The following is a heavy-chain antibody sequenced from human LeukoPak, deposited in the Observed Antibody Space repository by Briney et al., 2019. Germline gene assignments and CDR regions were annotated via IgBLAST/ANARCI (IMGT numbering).Heavy chain of an antibody. CDR1: GGSISSSSYY. V-gene: IGHV4-39*07. D-gene: IGHD2-2*02. Sequence: SETLSLTCTVSGGSISSSSYYWGWIRQPPGKGLEWIGSIYYSGSTYYNPSLKSRVTISVDTSKNQFSLKLSSVTAADTAVYYCARAGQAIVVVPAAINYYYYMDVWGKGTTVTVSS. CDR3: ARAGQAIVVVPAAINYYYYMDV. CDR2: IYYSGST. J-gene: IGHJ6*03.